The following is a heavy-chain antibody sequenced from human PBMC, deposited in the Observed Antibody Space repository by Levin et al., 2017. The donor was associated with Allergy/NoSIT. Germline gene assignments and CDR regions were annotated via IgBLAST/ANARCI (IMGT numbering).Heavy chain of an antibody. J-gene: IGHJ3*02. V-gene: IGHV5-51*01. CDR3: ARGGTADTYYAFDI. CDR1: EYRFPSYW. CDR2: IFPGDSDA. D-gene: IGHD2-15*01. Sequence: GESLKISCKGSEYRFPSYWIAWVRRMPGKGLEWMGIIFPGDSDARYSPSFQGQVTISADKSINTAYLQWSSLKSSDTAMYYCARGGTADTYYAFDIWGQGTMVIVSS.